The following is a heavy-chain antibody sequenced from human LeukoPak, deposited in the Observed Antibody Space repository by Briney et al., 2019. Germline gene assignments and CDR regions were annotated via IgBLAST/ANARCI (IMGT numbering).Heavy chain of an antibody. V-gene: IGHV4-34*01. CDR2: INHSGST. Sequence: SETLSLTCAVYGGSFSGYYWSWIRQPPGKGLEWIGEINHSGSTNYNPSLKSRVTISVDTSKNQFSLKLSSVTAADTAVYYCARVSYDSSGYGLSDAFDIWGQGTMVTVSS. J-gene: IGHJ3*02. D-gene: IGHD3-22*01. CDR3: ARVSYDSSGYGLSDAFDI. CDR1: GGSFSGYY.